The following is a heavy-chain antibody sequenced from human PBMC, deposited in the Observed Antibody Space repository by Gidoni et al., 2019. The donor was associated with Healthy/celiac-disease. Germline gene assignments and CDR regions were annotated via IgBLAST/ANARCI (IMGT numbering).Heavy chain of an antibody. V-gene: IGHV3-30*18. CDR2: ISYDGSHK. CDR3: AQEDTSGYYVFDY. CDR1: GFRFSVYG. D-gene: IGHD3-22*01. Sequence: VQPGRSLRLSCAASGFRFSVYGIHWVRQAPGKGLEWVAAISYDGSHKYYVDSVKGRFTISRDNSKNTLYLQMNSLRGEDTAVYYCAQEDTSGYYVFDYWGQGTLVTVSS. J-gene: IGHJ4*02.